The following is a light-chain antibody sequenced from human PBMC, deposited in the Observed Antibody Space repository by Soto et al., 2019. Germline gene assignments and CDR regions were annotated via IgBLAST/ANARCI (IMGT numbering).Light chain of an antibody. CDR1: QSVSSY. CDR3: QQRSNWPLT. CDR2: DAS. Sequence: EIVLTQSPATLSLSPGERATLSCGASQSVSSYLAWYQQKPDQAPRLLIHDASNRATGIPARFSGSGSGTDFTLTISSLEPEDVAVYYCQQRSNWPLTFGGGTKVEIK. J-gene: IGKJ4*01. V-gene: IGKV3-11*01.